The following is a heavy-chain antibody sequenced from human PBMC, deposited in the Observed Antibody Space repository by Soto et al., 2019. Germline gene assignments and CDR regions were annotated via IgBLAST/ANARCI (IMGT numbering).Heavy chain of an antibody. CDR2: AYYTGRA. V-gene: IGHV4-59*12. Sequence: SETLSLTCTVSGDSISDYYWSWIRQAPGKGLEWIGYAYYTGRADYNPSLKSRVSMSVDTSKNQFSLKLSSVTAADTAVYYCASSLRFLEWTHAFDIWGQGTMVTVSS. CDR3: ASSLRFLEWTHAFDI. D-gene: IGHD3-3*01. J-gene: IGHJ3*02. CDR1: GDSISDYY.